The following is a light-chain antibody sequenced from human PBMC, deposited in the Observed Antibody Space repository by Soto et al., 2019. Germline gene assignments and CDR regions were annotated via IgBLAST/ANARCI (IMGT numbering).Light chain of an antibody. J-gene: IGLJ1*01. CDR2: NSN. Sequence: QSVLSQPPSASGTPGQTVIISCSGSRSDIGSNFVNWYQHPPGTAPKLLIYNSNQRPSGVPDRFSGSKSGTSASLAISGLQSEDEADYYCAAWDDSLTGPVFGTGTKGTVL. CDR1: RSDIGSNF. CDR3: AAWDDSLTGPV. V-gene: IGLV1-44*01.